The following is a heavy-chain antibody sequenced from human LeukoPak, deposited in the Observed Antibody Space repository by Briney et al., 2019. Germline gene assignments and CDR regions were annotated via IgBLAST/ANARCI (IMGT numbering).Heavy chain of an antibody. CDR1: GFSFRNYW. J-gene: IGHJ4*02. Sequence: GGSLRLSCAASGFSFRNYWMGWVRQAPGKGLEWVANTKPDGSAEYYADSVKGRFTISRDNSKNMLYLQMSSLRAEDTAVYYCAKMQGYFDYWGQGTLVPVSS. V-gene: IGHV3-7*03. CDR2: TKPDGSAE. CDR3: AKMQGYFDY.